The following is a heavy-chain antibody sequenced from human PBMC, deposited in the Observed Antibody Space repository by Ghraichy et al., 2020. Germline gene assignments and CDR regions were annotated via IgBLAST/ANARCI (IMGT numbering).Heavy chain of an antibody. V-gene: IGHV4-39*01. CDR1: NDSISNSNYY. CDR2: IYESGKT. D-gene: IGHD5-24*01. Sequence: SETLSLTCTVSNDSISNSNYYWGWIRQPPGKGREWIGSIYESGKTNYSPSLKSRVTMSAGTPKNQFSLRLSSVTAADTALYYCARSHNGYRLNCFDSWGHGILVTVSA. J-gene: IGHJ5*01. CDR3: ARSHNGYRLNCFDS.